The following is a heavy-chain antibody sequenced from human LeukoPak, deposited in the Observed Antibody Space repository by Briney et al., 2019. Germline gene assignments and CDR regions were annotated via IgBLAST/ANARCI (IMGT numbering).Heavy chain of an antibody. CDR3: ARRASGNSSSYVHYFDY. CDR1: GGSFSGYY. Sequence: PSETLSLTCAVYGGSFSGYYWSWIRQPPGKGLEWIGEINHSGSTNYNPSLKSRVTISVDTSKNQFSLKLSSVTAADTAVYYCARRASGNSSSYVHYFDYWGQGTLVTVSS. CDR2: INHSGST. V-gene: IGHV4-34*01. D-gene: IGHD6-6*01. J-gene: IGHJ4*02.